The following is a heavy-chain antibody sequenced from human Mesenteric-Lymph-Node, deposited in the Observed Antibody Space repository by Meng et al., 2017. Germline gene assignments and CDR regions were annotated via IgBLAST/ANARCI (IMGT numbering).Heavy chain of an antibody. J-gene: IGHJ4*02. D-gene: IGHD3-10*01. Sequence: QVQRKQGGAEGGKPAETLSLTCAVYGGSLSGYYWSWIRQPPGKGLEWMGEVYHNGVTKYSPSLRSRVVISIDTSKNQFSLNLRSVSAADTAMYYCARGGATPMIIKYWGPGTLVTVSS. V-gene: IGHV4-34*02. CDR3: ARGGATPMIIKY. CDR1: GGSLSGYY. CDR2: VYHNGVT.